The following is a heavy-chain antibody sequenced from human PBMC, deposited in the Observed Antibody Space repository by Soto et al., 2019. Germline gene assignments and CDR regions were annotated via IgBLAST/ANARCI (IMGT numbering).Heavy chain of an antibody. D-gene: IGHD3-22*01. J-gene: IGHJ4*02. V-gene: IGHV1-18*04. CDR1: GYKFASYG. CDR3: ARVNEGTFYDSSGYYDF. CDR2: VSTYNGHT. Sequence: QVQLAHSGSEVKKPGASVRVSCKASGYKFASYGITWVRQAPGQGLEWMGWVSTYNGHTKYSQNFQDRVSMTTDTSTTTAHLELTGLTYDDTAVYYCARVNEGTFYDSSGYYDFWGQGTLVSVSS.